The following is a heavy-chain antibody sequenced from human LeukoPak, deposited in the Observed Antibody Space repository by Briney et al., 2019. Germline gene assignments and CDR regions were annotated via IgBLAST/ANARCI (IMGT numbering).Heavy chain of an antibody. V-gene: IGHV1-2*06. CDR3: ARDPTYYDILTGLEQYNWFDP. CDR1: GYTFTGYY. D-gene: IGHD3-9*01. CDR2: INPNSGGT. Sequence: ASVKVSCKASGYTFTGYYMHWARQAPGQGLEWMGRINPNSGGTNYAQKFQGRVTMTRDTSISTAYMELSRLRSDDTAVYYCARDPTYYDILTGLEQYNWFDPWGQGTLVTVSS. J-gene: IGHJ5*02.